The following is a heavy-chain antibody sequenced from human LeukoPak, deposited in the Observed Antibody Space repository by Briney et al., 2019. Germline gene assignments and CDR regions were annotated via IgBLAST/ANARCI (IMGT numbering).Heavy chain of an antibody. J-gene: IGHJ4*02. Sequence: ASVKVSCKASGYTFTSYGISGVRQAPGQGLEWMGWISAYNGNTNYAQKLQGRVTMTTDTSTTTDYMEPTSLRPNNTAVYYCARDQWGYYYDSSGYGDWGQGTLVTVSS. CDR1: GYTFTSYG. CDR3: ARDQWGYYYDSSGYGD. V-gene: IGHV1-18*01. CDR2: ISAYNGNT. D-gene: IGHD3-22*01.